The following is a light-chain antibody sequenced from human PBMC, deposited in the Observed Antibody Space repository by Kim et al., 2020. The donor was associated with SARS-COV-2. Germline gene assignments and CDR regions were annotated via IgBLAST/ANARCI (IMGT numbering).Light chain of an antibody. V-gene: IGKV1-12*01. J-gene: IGKJ1*01. CDR1: ERLTGW. CDR2: VTS. CDR3: QQANSFPWT. Sequence: DIQLTQSPSFMSASVGDRVTITCWACERLTGWLAWYQQKPGKAPKLLIFVTSRLQSGVPSRFSGSGSGTDFTLTIDNLQPEDFATYFCQQANSFPWTFGQGTKVDIK.